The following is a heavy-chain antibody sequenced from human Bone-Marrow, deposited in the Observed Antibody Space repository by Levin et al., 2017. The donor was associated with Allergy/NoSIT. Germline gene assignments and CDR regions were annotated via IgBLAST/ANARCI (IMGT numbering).Heavy chain of an antibody. CDR3: AREISRFFQGLDY. Sequence: PGGSLRLSCAASGFTFNSYAMHWVRQAPGKGLEWVAVISYDGRNQHYADSVKGRFTISRDNSKNTLYLQMNSLRVEDTAAYYCAREISRFFQGLDYWGQGTLVTVSS. J-gene: IGHJ4*02. V-gene: IGHV3-30*04. D-gene: IGHD2-15*01. CDR1: GFTFNSYA. CDR2: ISYDGRNQ.